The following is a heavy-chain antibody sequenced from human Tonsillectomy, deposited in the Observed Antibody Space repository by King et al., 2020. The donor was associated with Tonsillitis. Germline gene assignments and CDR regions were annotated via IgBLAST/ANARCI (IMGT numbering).Heavy chain of an antibody. CDR3: ARASSYSSSWFNIVRDYYYYGMDV. CDR2: IYHSGST. CDR1: GYSISSGYY. J-gene: IGHJ6*02. V-gene: IGHV4-38-2*02. D-gene: IGHD6-13*01. Sequence: VQLQESGPGLVKPSETLSLTCTVSGYSISSGYYWGWIRQPPGKGLEWIGSIYHSGSTYYNPSLKSRVTISVDTSKNQFSLKLSSVTAADTAVYYCARASSYSSSWFNIVRDYYYYGMDVWGQGTTVTVSS.